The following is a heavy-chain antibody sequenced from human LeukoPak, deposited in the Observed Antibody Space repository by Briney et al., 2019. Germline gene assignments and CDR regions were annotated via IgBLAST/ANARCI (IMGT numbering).Heavy chain of an antibody. V-gene: IGHV3-7*03. Sequence: GGSLRLSCAASGFTFSSYWMSWVRQAPGKGLEWVANIKQDGSEKYYVDSVKGRFTISRDNAKNSLYLQMNSLRAEDTAVYYCARGHGAAAGTLNWFDPWGQGTLVTVSS. CDR3: ARGHGAAAGTLNWFDP. CDR1: GFTFSSYW. CDR2: IKQDGSEK. D-gene: IGHD6-13*01. J-gene: IGHJ5*02.